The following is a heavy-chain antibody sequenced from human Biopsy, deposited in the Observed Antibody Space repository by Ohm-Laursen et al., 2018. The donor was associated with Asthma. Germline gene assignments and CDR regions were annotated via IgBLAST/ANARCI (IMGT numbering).Heavy chain of an antibody. CDR1: GFTFSTYG. Sequence: RSLRLSCAASGFTFSTYGMHWVRQAPGKGLEWVAYIAWGGINSYYADSVKGRFTISRDNSRNTLYLQKNSLRADDTAVYYCARAGESDLVGGLDVWGQGTTVIVS. J-gene: IGHJ6*02. D-gene: IGHD2-21*01. CDR3: ARAGESDLVGGLDV. V-gene: IGHV3-30*03. CDR2: IAWGGINS.